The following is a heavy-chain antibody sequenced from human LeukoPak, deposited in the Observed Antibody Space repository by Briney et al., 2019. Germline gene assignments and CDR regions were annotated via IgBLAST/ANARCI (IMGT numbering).Heavy chain of an antibody. V-gene: IGHV3-30-3*01. CDR3: ARDPSKEDDY. J-gene: IGHJ4*02. Sequence: GGSLRLSCAASGFTFSSYAMHWVRQAPGKGLEWVAVISYDGSNKYYADSVKGRFTISRDNAKNSLYLQMNSLRAEDTAVYYCARDPSKEDDYWGQGTLVTVSS. CDR2: ISYDGSNK. CDR1: GFTFSSYA. D-gene: IGHD4-11*01.